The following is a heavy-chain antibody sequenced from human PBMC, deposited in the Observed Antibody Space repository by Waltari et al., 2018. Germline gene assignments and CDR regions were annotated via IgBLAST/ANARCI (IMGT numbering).Heavy chain of an antibody. CDR3: ARDIVVVVAASPRAFDI. CDR2: IYYSGST. CDR1: GGSISSSRYY. D-gene: IGHD2-15*01. V-gene: IGHV4-39*07. J-gene: IGHJ3*02. Sequence: QQQLQESGRGLVKPSETLSLTCTVSGGSISSSRYYWGWTSQPPGKGLEWIGSIYYSGSTYYNPSLKMRVTISVDTSKNQFSLKLSSVTAADTAVYYCARDIVVVVAASPRAFDIWGQGTMVTVSS.